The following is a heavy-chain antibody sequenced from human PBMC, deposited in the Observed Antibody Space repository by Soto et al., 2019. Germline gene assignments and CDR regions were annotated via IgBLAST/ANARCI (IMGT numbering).Heavy chain of an antibody. CDR2: IYYSGST. Sequence: LQTLPLTWTVVGGPSVSYYCSWIRQPTGKGLEWIGYIYYSGSTNYNPSLKSRVTISVDTSKNQFSLKLSSVTAADTAVYYCARVWGGAFDFWGQGTMVTGSS. CDR1: GGPSVSYY. J-gene: IGHJ3*01. V-gene: IGHV4-59*01. CDR3: ARVWGGAFDF. D-gene: IGHD3-10*01.